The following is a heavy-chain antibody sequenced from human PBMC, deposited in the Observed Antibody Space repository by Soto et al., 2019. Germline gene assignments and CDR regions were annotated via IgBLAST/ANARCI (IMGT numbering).Heavy chain of an antibody. Sequence: EVQLVEPGGGLVQPGRSLRLSCAASGFKFEDYAMFWVRQPPGRGLEWVSGISWNSGNIVYADSVKGRFTISRDNAKKSLYLQMNSLRPEDTALYYCVKDTYDTSGYWGYFDYWGQGTLVTVSS. V-gene: IGHV3-9*01. CDR3: VKDTYDTSGYWGYFDY. CDR2: ISWNSGNI. D-gene: IGHD3-22*01. J-gene: IGHJ4*02. CDR1: GFKFEDYA.